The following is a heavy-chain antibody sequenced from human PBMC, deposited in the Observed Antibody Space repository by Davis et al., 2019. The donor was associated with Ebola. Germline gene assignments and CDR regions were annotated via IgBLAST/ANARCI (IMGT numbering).Heavy chain of an antibody. Sequence: GGSLRLSCAASGFTFSSYAMHWVRQAPGKGLEWVAVISYDGSNKYYADSVKGRFTISRDNSKNTLYLQMNSLRAEDTAVYYCAKDLGTSGVFDIWGQGTVVTVSS. CDR2: ISYDGSNK. D-gene: IGHD2-8*01. CDR3: AKDLGTSGVFDI. CDR1: GFTFSSYA. J-gene: IGHJ3*02. V-gene: IGHV3-30-3*01.